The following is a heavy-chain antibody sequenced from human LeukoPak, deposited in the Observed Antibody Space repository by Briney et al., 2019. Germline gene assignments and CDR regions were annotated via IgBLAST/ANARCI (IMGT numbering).Heavy chain of an antibody. D-gene: IGHD5-18*01. CDR3: ARAGYTAMASE. CDR2: INHSGST. V-gene: IGHV4-34*01. J-gene: IGHJ4*02. CDR1: GGSFSGYY. Sequence: SETLSLTCAVYGGSFSGYYWSWIRQPPGKGLEWIGEINHSGSTYHNPSLKSRVTISIDTSKNQFSLKLSSVTAADTAVYYCARAGYTAMASEWGQGTLVTVSS.